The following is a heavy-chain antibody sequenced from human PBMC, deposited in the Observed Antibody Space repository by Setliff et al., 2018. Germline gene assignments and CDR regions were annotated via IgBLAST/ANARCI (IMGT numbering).Heavy chain of an antibody. CDR2: IWYNGTTK. CDR3: AGGYPSNFDY. V-gene: IGHV3-33*08. J-gene: IGHJ4*02. Sequence: GGSLRLSCADSGFTFSNYWMHWVRQAPGKGLEWVAVIWYNGTTKYYVDSVKGRFTISRDNSKNTLYLQLNSLRAEDTVIYYCAGGYPSNFDYWGQGTLVTVSS. D-gene: IGHD3-22*01. CDR1: GFTFSNYW.